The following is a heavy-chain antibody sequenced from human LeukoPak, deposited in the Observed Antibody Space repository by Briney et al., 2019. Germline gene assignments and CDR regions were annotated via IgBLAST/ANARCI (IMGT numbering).Heavy chain of an antibody. D-gene: IGHD4-17*01. CDR3: ASDDYGDYGSVGY. V-gene: IGHV3-30*04. J-gene: IGHJ4*02. CDR2: ISYDGSNK. CDR1: GFTFSTYA. Sequence: GRSLRLSCAASGFTFSTYAMHWVRQAPGKGLEWVAAISYDGSNKNYADSVQGRFIISRDNSKNTLYLQMNSLRTEDTAVNYCASDDYGDYGSVGYWGQGTLVTVSS.